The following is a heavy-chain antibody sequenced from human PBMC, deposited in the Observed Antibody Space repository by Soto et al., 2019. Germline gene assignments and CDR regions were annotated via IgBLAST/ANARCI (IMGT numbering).Heavy chain of an antibody. J-gene: IGHJ4*02. CDR1: GFTFSSYG. CDR2: ISYDGSNK. CDR3: AIYSSGWYPLDY. V-gene: IGHV3-30*03. Sequence: QVQLVESGGGVVQPGRSLRLSCAASGFTFSSYGMHWVRQAPGKGLEWVAVISYDGSNKYYADSEKGRFTISRDNSKNTLYLQMNSLRAEDTAVYYCAIYSSGWYPLDYWGQGTLVTVSS. D-gene: IGHD6-19*01.